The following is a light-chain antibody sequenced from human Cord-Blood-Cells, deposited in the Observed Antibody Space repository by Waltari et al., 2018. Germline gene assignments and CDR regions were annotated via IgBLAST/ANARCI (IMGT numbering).Light chain of an antibody. CDR1: QSVSSY. Sequence: EIVLTQSPATLSLSPGERATLSCRARQSVSSYLAWYQQKPGQAPRLLIYDASNRATGIPARFGGCGSGTDFTLTISSLEPEDFAVYYCQQRSNWPPLTFGGGTKVEIK. J-gene: IGKJ4*01. V-gene: IGKV3-11*01. CDR3: QQRSNWPPLT. CDR2: DAS.